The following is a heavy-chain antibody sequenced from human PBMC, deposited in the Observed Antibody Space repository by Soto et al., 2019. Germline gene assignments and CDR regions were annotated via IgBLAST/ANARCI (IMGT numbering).Heavy chain of an antibody. Sequence: QITLKESGPTLVKPTQTLTLTCIFSGFSLRTSGVGVGWIRQPPGKALEWLGFIYWNDDKRYSPSLKSRLTITYDTSKNQVVLTMTNMDPVDTATYYCAKRGSSGWYGWFDPWGQGTLVTVSS. V-gene: IGHV2-5*01. CDR3: AKRGSSGWYGWFDP. CDR1: GFSLRTSGVG. CDR2: IYWNDDK. J-gene: IGHJ5*02. D-gene: IGHD6-19*01.